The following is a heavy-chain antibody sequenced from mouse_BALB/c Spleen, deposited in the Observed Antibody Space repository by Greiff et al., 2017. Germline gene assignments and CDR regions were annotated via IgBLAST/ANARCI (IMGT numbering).Heavy chain of an antibody. CDR1: GFTFSSYA. CDR2: ISSGGST. J-gene: IGHJ2*01. CDR3: ASYPYFDY. V-gene: IGHV5-6-5*01. Sequence: EAMLVESGGGLVKPGGSLKLSCAASGFTFSSYAMSWVRQTPEKRLEWVASISSGGSTYYPDSVKGRFTISRDNARNILYLQMSSLRSEDTAMYYCASYPYFDYWGQGTTLTVSS.